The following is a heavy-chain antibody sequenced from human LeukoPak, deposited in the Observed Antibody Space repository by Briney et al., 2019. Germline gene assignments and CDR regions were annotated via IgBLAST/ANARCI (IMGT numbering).Heavy chain of an antibody. V-gene: IGHV3-23*01. Sequence: GGSPRLSCAASGFTFSSYAMSWVRQAPGKGLEWVSAISSSGGSTYYADSVKGRFTISRDNSKNTLYLQMNSLRAEDTAVYYCAKRYYYDNSGLWDSWGQGTLVRVSS. J-gene: IGHJ4*02. CDR2: ISSSGGST. CDR1: GFTFSSYA. D-gene: IGHD3-22*01. CDR3: AKRYYYDNSGLWDS.